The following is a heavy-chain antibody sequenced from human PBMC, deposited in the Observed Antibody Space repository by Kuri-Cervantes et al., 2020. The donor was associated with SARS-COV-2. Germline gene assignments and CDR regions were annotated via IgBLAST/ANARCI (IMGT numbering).Heavy chain of an antibody. CDR1: GFTFSYYY. D-gene: IGHD2-15*01. CDR3: ARGLGYCSGGSCYSRSSSDY. Sequence: GGSLRLSCAASGFTFSYYYMSGVRQAPGKGLEWVSYISSSSSTIYYTDSVKGRFTISRDNAKNSLYLQMNSLRAEDTAVYYCARGLGYCSGGSCYSRSSSDYWGQGTLVTVSS. J-gene: IGHJ4*02. CDR2: ISSSSSTI. V-gene: IGHV3-11*04.